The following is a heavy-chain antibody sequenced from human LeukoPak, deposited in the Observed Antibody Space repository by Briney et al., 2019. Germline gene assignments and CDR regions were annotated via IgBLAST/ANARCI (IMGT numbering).Heavy chain of an antibody. CDR2: INPNTGGT. CDR1: GYVFTAYY. Sequence: ASVKVSCKASGYVFTAYYIHWVRRAPGQGLEWVAWINPNTGGTNYAQNFQGRVSLTRDTSIGTAYMELRGLRFDDTALYYFARDEEMTSGSGAGYCFEHWGQGTLVTVSS. J-gene: IGHJ4*02. D-gene: IGHD3-10*01. CDR3: ARDEEMTSGSGAGYCFEH. V-gene: IGHV1-2*02.